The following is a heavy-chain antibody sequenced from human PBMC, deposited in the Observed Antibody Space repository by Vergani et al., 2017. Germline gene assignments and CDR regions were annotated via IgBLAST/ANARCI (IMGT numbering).Heavy chain of an antibody. D-gene: IGHD3-3*01. J-gene: IGHJ4*02. V-gene: IGHV4-59*11. CDR1: GGSISSHY. Sequence: QLQLQESGPGLVKPSETLSLTCTVSGGSISSHYWSWIRQPPGKGLEWIGYIYYSGSTNYNPSLKSRVTISVDTSKNQFSLKLSSVTAADTAVYYCARGHYDFWSGYFYYFDYWGQGTLVTVSS. CDR2: IYYSGST. CDR3: ARGHYDFWSGYFYYFDY.